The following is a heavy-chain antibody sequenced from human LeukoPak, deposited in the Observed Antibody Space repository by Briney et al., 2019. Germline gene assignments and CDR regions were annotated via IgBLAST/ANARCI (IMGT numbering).Heavy chain of an antibody. D-gene: IGHD1-26*01. CDR3: ARGFRGAGFDY. CDR1: GGSMSSYY. Sequence: PSETLSLTCSVSGGSMSSYYWSWIRQSPGKGLEWIGYIYHSGSTDYNSSLKSRVTISEDTSKKQFSLKVSSVTAADTAVYYCARGFRGAGFDYWGQGTLVTVSS. J-gene: IGHJ4*02. V-gene: IGHV4-59*01. CDR2: IYHSGST.